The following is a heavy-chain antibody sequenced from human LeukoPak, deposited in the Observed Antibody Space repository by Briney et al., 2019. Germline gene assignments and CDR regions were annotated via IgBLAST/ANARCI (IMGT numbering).Heavy chain of an antibody. CDR3: AARGYSGYDPYYGMDV. Sequence: SETLSLTCIVSGSSITTYYWSWIRQPPGKGLEWIGYIYYSGSTNYNPSLKSRITISVDRSKNQVSLNLSSVTAADTAVYYCAARGYSGYDPYYGMDVWGQGTTVTVSS. J-gene: IGHJ6*02. D-gene: IGHD5-12*01. CDR1: GSSITTYY. V-gene: IGHV4-59*08. CDR2: IYYSGST.